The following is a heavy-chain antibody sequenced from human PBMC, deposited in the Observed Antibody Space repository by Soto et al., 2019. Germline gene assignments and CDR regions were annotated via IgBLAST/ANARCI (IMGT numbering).Heavy chain of an antibody. CDR1: GYTFTGYY. V-gene: IGHV1-2*04. D-gene: IGHD3-3*01. CDR3: ARVPPFWSVSQWFEP. Sequence: ASVKVSCKASGYTFTGYYMHWVRQAPGQGLEWMGWINPNSGGTNYAQKFQGWVTLTRDTSISTAYMELSRLRSDDTAVSYCARVPPFWSVSQWFEPWGQGTLVTVSS. J-gene: IGHJ5*02. CDR2: INPNSGGT.